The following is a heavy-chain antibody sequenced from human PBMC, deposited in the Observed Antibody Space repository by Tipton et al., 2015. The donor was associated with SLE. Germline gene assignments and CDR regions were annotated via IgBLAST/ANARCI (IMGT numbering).Heavy chain of an antibody. Sequence: QLVQSGGNLVQPGGSLRLSCAASGFTFSDHYMDWVRQAPGKGLEWVGRIRNKANSYTTEYAASVKGRFIISRDDSKNTLYLQMNSLKTEDTAVYYCTPPDTGYEYWGQGTLVTVSS. D-gene: IGHD5-12*01. CDR3: TPPDTGYEY. CDR1: GFTFSDHY. J-gene: IGHJ4*02. V-gene: IGHV3-72*01. CDR2: IRNKANSYTT.